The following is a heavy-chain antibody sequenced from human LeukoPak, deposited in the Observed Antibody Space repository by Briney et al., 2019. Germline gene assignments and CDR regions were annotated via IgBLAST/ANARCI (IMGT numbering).Heavy chain of an antibody. J-gene: IGHJ4*02. CDR2: IYYSGST. CDR1: GGSISSSSYY. CDR3: ARDTASSGYPKSQSPLYFDY. D-gene: IGHD3-22*01. Sequence: KTSETLSLTCTVSGGSISSSSYYWGWIRQPPGKGLEWIGSIYYSGSTYYNPSLKSRVTISVDTSKNQFSLKLSSVTAADTAVYYCARDTASSGYPKSQSPLYFDYRGQGTLVTVSS. V-gene: IGHV4-39*02.